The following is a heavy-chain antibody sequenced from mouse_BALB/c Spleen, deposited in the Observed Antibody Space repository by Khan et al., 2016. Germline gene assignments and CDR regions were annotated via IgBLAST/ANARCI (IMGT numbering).Heavy chain of an antibody. CDR3: AGQGFTTASAWFPY. J-gene: IGHJ3*01. Sequence: EVELVESGGGLVKPGGSLKLSCAASGFTFSNYAMSWVRQTPEKRLEWVATISSGGGYTYYPDSVKGRFSISRDIAKNTLYLQMSSLRSEDTAMYYCAGQGFTTASAWFPYWGQGTLVTVSA. CDR1: GFTFSNYA. D-gene: IGHD1-2*01. CDR2: ISSGGGYT. V-gene: IGHV5-9-3*01.